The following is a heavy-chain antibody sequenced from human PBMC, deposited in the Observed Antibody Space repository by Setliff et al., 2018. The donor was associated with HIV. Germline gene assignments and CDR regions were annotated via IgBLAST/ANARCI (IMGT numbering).Heavy chain of an antibody. CDR1: GGTFSSYA. Sequence: SVKVSCKASGGTFSSYAISWVRQAPGQGLDWMGGIIPVFGTTNYAQKFQGRVTITADESTSTAYMELSSLRSEDTAVYYCARDSSRSSPDYYYYGMDVWGQGTTVTVS. D-gene: IGHD6-13*01. CDR3: ARDSSRSSPDYYYYGMDV. V-gene: IGHV1-69*13. J-gene: IGHJ6*02. CDR2: IIPVFGTT.